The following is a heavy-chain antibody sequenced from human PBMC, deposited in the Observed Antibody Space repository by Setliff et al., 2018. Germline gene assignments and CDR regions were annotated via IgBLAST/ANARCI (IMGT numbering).Heavy chain of an antibody. CDR1: GASFSDYY. CDR3: ARSLGSGSYWNSRPFYSDY. J-gene: IGHJ4*02. V-gene: IGHV4-34*01. Sequence: SETLSLTCAVSGASFSDYYWTWIRQSPGKGLEWIGEINHSGSTNYNPSLRSRVTISVDTSKNQISLKLTSVTAADTAVYYCARSLGSGSYWNSRPFYSDYWGQGTLVTVSS. CDR2: INHSGST. D-gene: IGHD3-10*01.